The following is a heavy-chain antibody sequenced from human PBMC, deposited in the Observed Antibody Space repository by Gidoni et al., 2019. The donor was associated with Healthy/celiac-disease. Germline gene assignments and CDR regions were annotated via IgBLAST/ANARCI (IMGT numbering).Heavy chain of an antibody. CDR2: IKSKTDGGTT. V-gene: IGHV3-15*01. J-gene: IGHJ5*02. CDR1: GFTFSNAW. CDR3: TTERYCSGGSCYPNWFDP. Sequence: EVQLVESGGGLVKPGGSLRLSCAASGFTFSNAWMSWVRQAPGKGLEWVGRIKSKTDGGTTDYAAPVKGRFTISRDDSKNTLYLQMNSLKTEDTAVYYCTTERYCSGGSCYPNWFDPWGQGTLVTVSS. D-gene: IGHD2-15*01.